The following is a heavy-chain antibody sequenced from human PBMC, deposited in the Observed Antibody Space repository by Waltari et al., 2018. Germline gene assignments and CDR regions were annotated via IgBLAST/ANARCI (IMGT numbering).Heavy chain of an antibody. CDR2: ISSSSSTI. CDR1: GFTFSSYS. CDR3: ARDGRGSSYDY. Sequence: EVQLVESGGGLVQPGGSLRLSCAASGFTFSSYSMNWVRQAPGKGLDGVSYISSSSSTIYYADSVKGRFTISRDNAKNSLYLQMNSLRAEDTAVYYCARDGRGSSYDYWGQGTLVTVSS. D-gene: IGHD6-13*01. V-gene: IGHV3-48*04. J-gene: IGHJ4*02.